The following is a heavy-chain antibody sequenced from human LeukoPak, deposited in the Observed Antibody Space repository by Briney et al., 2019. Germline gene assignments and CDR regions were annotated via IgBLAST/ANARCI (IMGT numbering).Heavy chain of an antibody. CDR3: ARDTNGDAFDI. V-gene: IGHV3-7*01. CDR1: GFTFSSYW. J-gene: IGHJ3*02. CDR2: MKQDGSEK. Sequence: GGSLRLSCAASGFTFSSYWMSWVRQAPGKGLEWVANMKQDGSEKYYVDSAKGRFTISRDNAKNSLYLQMNSLRAEDTAVYYCARDTNGDAFDIWGQGTMVTVSS. D-gene: IGHD2-8*01.